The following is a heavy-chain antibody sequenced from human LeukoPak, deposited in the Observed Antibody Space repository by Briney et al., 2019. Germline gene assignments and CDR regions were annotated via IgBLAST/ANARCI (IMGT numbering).Heavy chain of an antibody. CDR2: ISD. Sequence: GGSLRLSCAASGSTFNYYAMSWVRQAPGKGLEWVSGISDNYTDSVKGRFTISRDNTKNTVYLQMNNLRADDTAVYFCARHDSFIPYWGQGTLVTVSS. CDR3: ARHDSFIPY. V-gene: IGHV3-23*01. J-gene: IGHJ4*02. CDR1: GSTFNYYA. D-gene: IGHD5-18*01.